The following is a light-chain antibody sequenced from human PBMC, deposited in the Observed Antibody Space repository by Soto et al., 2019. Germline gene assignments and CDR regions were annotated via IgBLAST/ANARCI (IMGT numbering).Light chain of an antibody. CDR3: QQYGSSRQT. CDR1: QSVSSNY. CDR2: GAS. Sequence: PGERATLSCRASQSVSSNYLAWFQQKPGQAPRLLSYGASSRATGIPDRFTGSGSGTDFTLTISRREPEDFAVYYCQQYGSSRQTFGQGTKVDI. J-gene: IGKJ1*01. V-gene: IGKV3-20*01.